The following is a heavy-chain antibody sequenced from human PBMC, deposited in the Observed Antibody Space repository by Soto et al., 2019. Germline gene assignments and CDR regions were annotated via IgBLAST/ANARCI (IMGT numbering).Heavy chain of an antibody. D-gene: IGHD2-2*03. J-gene: IGHJ6*02. Sequence: EASVKVSCKASGYTFTGYYMHWVRQAPGQGLEWMGWINPNSGGTNYAQKFQGRVTMTRDTSISTAYMELSRLRSDDTAVYYCARGGVGIVVVPTAPDYYYYYGMDVWGQGTTVTVSS. V-gene: IGHV1-2*02. CDR3: ARGGVGIVVVPTAPDYYYYYGMDV. CDR1: GYTFTGYY. CDR2: INPNSGGT.